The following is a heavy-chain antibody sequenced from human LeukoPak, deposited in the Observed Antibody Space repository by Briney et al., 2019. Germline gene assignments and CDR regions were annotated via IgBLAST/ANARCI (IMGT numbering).Heavy chain of an antibody. D-gene: IGHD2/OR15-2a*01. CDR3: ARWGIYAEARFDY. CDR1: GFTFSSYG. V-gene: IGHV3-33*01. Sequence: GGSLRLSCAASGFTFSSYGMHWVRQAPGKGLEWVAVIWYDGSNKYYADSVKGRFTISRDNSKNTRFLQMNSLRSEDTAVYYCARWGIYAEARFDYWGQGTLVTASS. CDR2: IWYDGSNK. J-gene: IGHJ4*02.